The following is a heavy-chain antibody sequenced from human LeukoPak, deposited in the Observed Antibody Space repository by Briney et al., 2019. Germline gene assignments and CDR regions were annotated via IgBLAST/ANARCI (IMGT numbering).Heavy chain of an antibody. Sequence: PGGSLRLSCAASGFTFSSYAMHWVRQAPGKGLEWVAVILYDGSNKYYADSVKGRFTISRDNSKNTLYLQMNSLRAEDTAVYYCARDSYSSSWYDAFDIWGQGTMVTVSS. J-gene: IGHJ3*02. CDR3: ARDSYSSSWYDAFDI. CDR2: ILYDGSNK. V-gene: IGHV3-30-3*01. CDR1: GFTFSSYA. D-gene: IGHD6-13*01.